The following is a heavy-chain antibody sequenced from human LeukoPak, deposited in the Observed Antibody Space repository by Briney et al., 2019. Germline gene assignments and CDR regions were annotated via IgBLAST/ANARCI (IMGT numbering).Heavy chain of an antibody. CDR3: ARHGTGSYFSNFDY. D-gene: IGHD1-26*01. J-gene: IGHJ4*02. CDR1: GGSISSDY. CDR2: IYYSGIT. V-gene: IGHV4-59*08. Sequence: SETLSLTCTVSGGSISSDYWSWIRQPPGKGLEWIGYIYYSGITNYNPSLKSRVTISVDTSKNQFSLKLSSVTAADTAVYYCARHGTGSYFSNFDYWGQGTLVTVSS.